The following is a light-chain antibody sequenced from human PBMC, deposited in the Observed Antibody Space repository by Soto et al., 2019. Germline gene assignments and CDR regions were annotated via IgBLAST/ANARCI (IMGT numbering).Light chain of an antibody. CDR1: QSISSW. V-gene: IGKV1-5*01. CDR3: QQYNSYPIT. Sequence: IQLTQYTSSLSASVGDRVTITCRASQSISSWLAWYQQKPGKAPKLLIYDASSLESGVPSRFSGSGSGTEFTLTISSLQPDDFATYYCQQYNSYPITFGQGTRLEI. CDR2: DAS. J-gene: IGKJ5*01.